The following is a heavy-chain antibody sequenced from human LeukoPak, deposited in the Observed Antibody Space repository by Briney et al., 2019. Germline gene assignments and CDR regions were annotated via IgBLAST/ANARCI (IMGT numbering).Heavy chain of an antibody. CDR3: ARTRTSGGYSASDY. D-gene: IGHD3-10*01. CDR1: GFFLNNYG. CDR2: NNWNGGST. Sequence: GGSLRLSCAVSGFFLNNYGMTWVRQAPGKGLEWVSGNNWNGGSTGYADPVKGRFTISRDNAKNCLYLQMNSLRAEDTALYYCARTRTSGGYSASDYWGQGTLVTVSS. J-gene: IGHJ4*02. V-gene: IGHV3-20*04.